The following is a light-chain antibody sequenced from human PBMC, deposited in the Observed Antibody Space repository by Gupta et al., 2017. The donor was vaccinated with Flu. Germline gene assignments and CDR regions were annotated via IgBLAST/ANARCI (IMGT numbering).Light chain of an antibody. CDR3: QVWDSSSDHFWV. CDR1: NIVSKS. J-gene: IGLJ3*02. Sequence: GNNIVSKSVHRYYQKTAHAPVLVVYDDGDGPSASPDGFSGANSGNTATLTISRVEAGDEADYYFQVWDSSSDHFWVFGGGTKLTVL. V-gene: IGLV3-21*02. CDR2: DDG.